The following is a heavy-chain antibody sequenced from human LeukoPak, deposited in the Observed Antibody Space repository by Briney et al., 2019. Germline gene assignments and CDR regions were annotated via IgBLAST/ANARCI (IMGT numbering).Heavy chain of an antibody. V-gene: IGHV3-74*01. D-gene: IGHD3-10*01. Sequence: GGSLRLSCAASGFTFSSYWMHWVRQAPGKGLVWVSRINSDGSSTSYADSVKGRFTISRDNAKNSLYLQMNSLRAEDTAVYYCARDSSLLISRFGLAVWGQGTMVTVSS. CDR1: GFTFSSYW. J-gene: IGHJ3*01. CDR3: ARDSSLLISRFGLAV. CDR2: INSDGSST.